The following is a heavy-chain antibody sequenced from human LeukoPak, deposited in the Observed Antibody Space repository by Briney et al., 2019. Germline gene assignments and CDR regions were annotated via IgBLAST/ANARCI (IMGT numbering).Heavy chain of an antibody. CDR3: ARGRGYSGYDPFDY. CDR2: IYRSGST. J-gene: IGHJ4*02. CDR1: GGSISSYY. Sequence: SETLSLTCTVSGGSISSYYWSWIRQPPGKGLEGLGYIYRSGSTNYNPSLKSRVTISVDTSKNQFSLKLSSVTAADTAVYYCARGRGYSGYDPFDYWGQGILVTVSS. D-gene: IGHD5-12*01. V-gene: IGHV4-59*01.